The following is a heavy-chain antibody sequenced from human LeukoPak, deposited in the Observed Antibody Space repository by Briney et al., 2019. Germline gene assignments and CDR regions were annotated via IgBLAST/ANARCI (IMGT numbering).Heavy chain of an antibody. CDR3: AMSGIIDY. Sequence: PGGSLRLSCSASGFTFSDYYMSWIRQAPGKGLEWVSYISNSNTYTNYADSVKGRFTISRDNAKNSLYLQMNSLRAEDTAVYYCAMSGIIDYWGQGTRVTVSS. CDR1: GFTFSDYY. J-gene: IGHJ4*02. V-gene: IGHV3-11*06. CDR2: ISNSNTYT. D-gene: IGHD3-16*01.